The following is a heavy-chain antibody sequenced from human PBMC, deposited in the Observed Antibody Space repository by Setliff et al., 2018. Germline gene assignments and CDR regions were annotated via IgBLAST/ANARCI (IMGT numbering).Heavy chain of an antibody. J-gene: IGHJ4*02. V-gene: IGHV3-23*03. CDR3: AKVPTMD. D-gene: IGHD2-2*03. Sequence: GGSLRLSCAASGFTFANAAMSWVRQAPGKRPEWVSIIYTGPGNTYYADSVKGRFTIPRDDSKNTLYLQMDSLGAGDTAVYYCAKVPTMDWGQGTLVTVSS. CDR2: IYTGPGNT. CDR1: GFTFANAA.